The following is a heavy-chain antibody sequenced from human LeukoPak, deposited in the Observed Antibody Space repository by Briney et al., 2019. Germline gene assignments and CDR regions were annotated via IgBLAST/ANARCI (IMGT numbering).Heavy chain of an antibody. CDR1: GYTFTSYY. V-gene: IGHV1-46*01. J-gene: IGHJ4*02. D-gene: IGHD3-10*01. Sequence: ASVKVSCKASGYTFTSYYMHWVRQAPGQGLEWMGIINPSGGSTSYAQKFQGRVTMTRDTSTSTVYMELSSLRSEDTAVHYCARGGADYYGSGSLDYWGQGTLVTVSS. CDR3: ARGGADYYGSGSLDY. CDR2: INPSGGST.